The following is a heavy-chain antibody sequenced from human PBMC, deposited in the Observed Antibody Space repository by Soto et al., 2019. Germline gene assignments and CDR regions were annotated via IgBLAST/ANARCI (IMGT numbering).Heavy chain of an antibody. CDR1: GYSFTSYW. CDR2: IYPGDSDT. CDR3: ASTAVAGRVRDAFDI. D-gene: IGHD6-19*01. J-gene: IGHJ3*02. Sequence: GESLKISCKGSGYSFTSYWIGWVRQMPGKGLEWMGIIYPGDSDTRYSPSFQGQVTISADKSISTAYLQWSSLKASDTAMYYCASTAVAGRVRDAFDIWGQGTMVTVSS. V-gene: IGHV5-51*01.